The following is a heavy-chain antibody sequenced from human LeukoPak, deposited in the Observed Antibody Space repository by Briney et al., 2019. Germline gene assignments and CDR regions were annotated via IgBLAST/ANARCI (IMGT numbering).Heavy chain of an antibody. CDR1: IDSFSNYH. J-gene: IGHJ4*02. CDR2: VNESGGT. CDR3: ASPGYDRGVITDLGWYY. Sequence: SETLSLTCAVYIDSFSNYHWNWIRQTPAKGMEWIGEVNESGGTNISPSLRSRVILSVDTSKNQFSLKLSSVTAADTAVYYCASPGYDRGVITDLGWYYWGQGTLVTVSS. V-gene: IGHV4-34*01. D-gene: IGHD3-10*02.